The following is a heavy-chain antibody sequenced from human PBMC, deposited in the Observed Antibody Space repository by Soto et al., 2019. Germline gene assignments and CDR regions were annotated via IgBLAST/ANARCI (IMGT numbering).Heavy chain of an antibody. CDR2: ISSSGSTI. Sequence: LGGSLRLSCAASGFTFSDYYMSWIRQAPGKGLEWVSYISSSGSTIYYADSVKGRFTISRDNAKNSLYLQMNSLRAEDTAVYYCARWGPSLGYCTNGVCYGPNYFDYWGQGTLVTVPQ. J-gene: IGHJ4*02. CDR1: GFTFSDYY. V-gene: IGHV3-11*01. D-gene: IGHD2-8*01. CDR3: ARWGPSLGYCTNGVCYGPNYFDY.